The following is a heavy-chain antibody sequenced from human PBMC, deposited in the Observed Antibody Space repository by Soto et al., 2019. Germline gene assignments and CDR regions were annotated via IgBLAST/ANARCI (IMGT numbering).Heavy chain of an antibody. Sequence: GGSLRLSCVGSGFTFSTYSINWVRQAPGKGLEWVSSISSRSGIYYADSVKGRFTISRDNAKNSVSLQMNSLRAEDTAVYYCAREYTAWPLAYGLDVWGQGTTVTVSS. J-gene: IGHJ6*02. D-gene: IGHD2-2*02. V-gene: IGHV3-21*01. CDR3: AREYTAWPLAYGLDV. CDR2: ISSRSGI. CDR1: GFTFSTYS.